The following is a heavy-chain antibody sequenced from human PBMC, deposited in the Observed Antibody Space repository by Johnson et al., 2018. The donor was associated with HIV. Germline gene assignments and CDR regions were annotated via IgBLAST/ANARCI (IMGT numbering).Heavy chain of an antibody. V-gene: IGHV3-74*02. Sequence: VQLVESGGGLVQSGGSLRLSCAASGFTFSNHWLHWVRQAPGKGLAWVSRINSDGSSRNYADSVKGRFTISRDNSKNTLYLQMNSLTTEDTAVYYCTTAIVIDAFDIWGQGTMVTVSS. CDR3: TTAIVIDAFDI. J-gene: IGHJ3*02. D-gene: IGHD3-16*02. CDR1: GFTFSNHW. CDR2: INSDGSSR.